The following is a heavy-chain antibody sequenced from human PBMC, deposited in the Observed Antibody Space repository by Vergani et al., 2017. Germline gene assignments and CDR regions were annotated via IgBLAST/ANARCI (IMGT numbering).Heavy chain of an antibody. V-gene: IGHV4-34*01. CDR2: INHSGST. CDR3: AKPSFVTMVRGVRRGAFDI. J-gene: IGHJ3*02. Sequence: QVQLQQWGAGLLKPSETLSLTCAVYGGSFSGYYWSWIRQPPGTGLEWIGEINHSGSTNYNQSLKSRVTISVDTSKNQFSLKLSSVTAADTAVYYCAKPSFVTMVRGVRRGAFDIWGQGTMVTVSS. D-gene: IGHD3-10*01. CDR1: GGSFSGYY.